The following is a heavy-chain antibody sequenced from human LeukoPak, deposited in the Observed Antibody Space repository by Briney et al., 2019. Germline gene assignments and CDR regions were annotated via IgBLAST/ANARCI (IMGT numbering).Heavy chain of an antibody. Sequence: PGGSLRLSCSASGFTFSSYAMHWVRQAPGKGLEYVSAISSNGGSTYYADSVKGRFTISRDNSKNTLYLQMSSLRAEDTAVYYCVKDLGITMVRGVIYETNAFDIWGQGTMVTVSS. CDR2: ISSNGGST. CDR1: GFTFSSYA. D-gene: IGHD3-10*01. CDR3: VKDLGITMVRGVIYETNAFDI. J-gene: IGHJ3*02. V-gene: IGHV3-64D*09.